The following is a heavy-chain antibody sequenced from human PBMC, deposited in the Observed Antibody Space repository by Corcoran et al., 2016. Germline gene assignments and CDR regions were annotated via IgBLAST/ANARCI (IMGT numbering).Heavy chain of an antibody. Sequence: QVTLRESGPALVKPTQTLTLTCTFSGFSLSTSGMCVSWIRQPQGKALEWLALIDWDDDKYYSTSLKTRLTISKDTSKNQVVLTMTTIDPMGTATYYCARNASGSWYYFDYGGQGTLVTVSS. CDR2: IDWDDDK. CDR3: ARNASGSWYYFDY. J-gene: IGHJ4*02. V-gene: IGHV2-70*01. D-gene: IGHD6-13*01. CDR1: GFSLSTSGMC.